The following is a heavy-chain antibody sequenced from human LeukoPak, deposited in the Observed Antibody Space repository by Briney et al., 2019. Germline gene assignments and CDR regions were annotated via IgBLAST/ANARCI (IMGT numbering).Heavy chain of an antibody. CDR1: GGSISSYY. CDR2: IYYSGST. J-gene: IGHJ3*02. D-gene: IGHD6-19*01. CDR3: ARPKDSSGWDDAFDI. Sequence: PSETLSLTCTVSGGSISSYYWSWIRQPPGKGLEWIGYIYYSGSTNYNPSLKSRVTISVDTSKNQFSLKLSSVTAADTAVYYRARPKDSSGWDDAFDIWGQGTMVTVSS. V-gene: IGHV4-59*08.